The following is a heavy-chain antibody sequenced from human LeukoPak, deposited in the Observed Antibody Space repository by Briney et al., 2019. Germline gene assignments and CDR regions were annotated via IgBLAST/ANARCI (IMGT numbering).Heavy chain of an antibody. CDR3: ARARYGSGTYDY. D-gene: IGHD3-10*01. CDR1: GLTFSAYW. J-gene: IGHJ4*02. V-gene: IGHV3-74*01. CDR2: INSDGSTT. Sequence: GGSLRLSCAASGLTFSAYWMHWVRQAPGKGLVWVSSINSDGSTTNYADFVKGRFSISRDNARDNAKNTLYLQMNSLRADDTAVYYCARARYGSGTYDYWGQGTLVTVSS.